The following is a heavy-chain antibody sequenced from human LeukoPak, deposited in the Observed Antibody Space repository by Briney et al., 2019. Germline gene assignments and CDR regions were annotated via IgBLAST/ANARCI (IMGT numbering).Heavy chain of an antibody. V-gene: IGHV4-59*01. CDR2: IYYSGNT. D-gene: IGHD4-17*01. J-gene: IGHJ4*02. Sequence: SETLSLTCTVSGGSISSYYWSWIRQPPGKGLEWIGYIYYSGNTNYNPSLKSRVTISVDTSKNQFSLKLSSVTAADTAVYYCASSYGDAYFDYWGQGTLVTVSS. CDR1: GGSISSYY. CDR3: ASSYGDAYFDY.